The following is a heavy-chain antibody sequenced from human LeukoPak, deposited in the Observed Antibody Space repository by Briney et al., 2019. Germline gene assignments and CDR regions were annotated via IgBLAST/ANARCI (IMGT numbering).Heavy chain of an antibody. J-gene: IGHJ4*02. Sequence: GEALKISCKGSGYIFTSYWMGLVRQMPGKGLEGIGIIFLGCSDTIYSPSLQGQVTISADTSISTASLTWSTLKASDTAMYYCARQMFRKVGMAFDYWGQGTLVTVSS. CDR2: IFLGCSDT. V-gene: IGHV5-51*01. D-gene: IGHD1-26*01. CDR3: ARQMFRKVGMAFDY. CDR1: GYIFTSYW.